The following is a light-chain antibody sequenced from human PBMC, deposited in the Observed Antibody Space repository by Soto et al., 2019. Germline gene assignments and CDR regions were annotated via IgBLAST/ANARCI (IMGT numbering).Light chain of an antibody. Sequence: QSALTQPASVSGSPGQSITISCTGTSSDVGGYNYVSWYQQQSGKAPKLMIHEVSNRPSGVSNRFSGSKSGNTASLTISGLQAEDEAHYYCSSYTRSRDYVLGIGTKVT. V-gene: IGLV2-14*01. CDR3: SSYTRSRDYV. CDR1: SSDVGGYNY. CDR2: EVS. J-gene: IGLJ1*01.